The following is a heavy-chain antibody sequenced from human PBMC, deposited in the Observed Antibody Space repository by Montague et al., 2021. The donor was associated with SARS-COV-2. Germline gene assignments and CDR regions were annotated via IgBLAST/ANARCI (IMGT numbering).Heavy chain of an antibody. Sequence: LVKPTQTLTLTCTFSGFSLSTSGMCVSWIRQPPGKALEWIGEINHSGSTNYNPSLKSRVTISVDTSKNQFSLKLSSVTAAETAVYYCASVTRTIKLLWFGGRSSRYYFDYWGQGTLVTVSS. J-gene: IGHJ4*02. D-gene: IGHD3-10*01. CDR3: ASVTRTIKLLWFGGRSSRYYFDY. CDR1: GFSLSTSGMC. CDR2: INHSGST. V-gene: IGHV4-30-2*01.